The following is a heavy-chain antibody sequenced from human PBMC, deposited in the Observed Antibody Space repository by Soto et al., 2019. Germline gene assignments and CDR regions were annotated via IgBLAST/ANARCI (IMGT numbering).Heavy chain of an antibody. CDR3: ARGRGGGLRGTTAHDY. J-gene: IGHJ4*02. V-gene: IGHV3-48*02. CDR2: ISSSSSSI. Sequence: EVHLVESGGGLVQTGGSLRLSCAASGFTFSSYSMNWVRQAPGKGLEWISYISSSSSSIFYADSVKGRFTISRDNAKKPLCLQMNSLRDEDTAVYYCARGRGGGLRGTTAHDYWGQGALVTVSS. D-gene: IGHD1-1*01. CDR1: GFTFSSYS.